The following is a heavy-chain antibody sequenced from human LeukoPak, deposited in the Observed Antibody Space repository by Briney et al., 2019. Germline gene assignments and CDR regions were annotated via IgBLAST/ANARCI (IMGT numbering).Heavy chain of an antibody. V-gene: IGHV4-59*01. CDR1: GGSISSYY. J-gene: IGHJ5*02. CDR3: ARGYSYGFS. Sequence: PSETLSLTCTVSGGSISSYYWSWIRQPPGKGLEWIGYIYYSGSTNYNPSLKSRVTISVDTSKNQLSLKVSSVAAADTAVYYCARGYSYGFSWGQGTLVTVSS. D-gene: IGHD5-18*01. CDR2: IYYSGST.